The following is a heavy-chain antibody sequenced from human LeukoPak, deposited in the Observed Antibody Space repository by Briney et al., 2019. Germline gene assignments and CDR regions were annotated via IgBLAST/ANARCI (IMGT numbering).Heavy chain of an antibody. V-gene: IGHV4-39*07. CDR1: GGSISSSSYY. CDR3: ARAPYCGGDCYSWFDY. D-gene: IGHD2-21*02. J-gene: IGHJ4*02. Sequence: SETLSLTCTVSGGSISSSSYYWGWIRQPPGKGLEWIGSIYYSGSTNYHPSLKTRVTMSVDTSKNQFSLKLTYVIAADTAVYYCARAPYCGGDCYSWFDYWGQGTLVTVSS. CDR2: IYYSGST.